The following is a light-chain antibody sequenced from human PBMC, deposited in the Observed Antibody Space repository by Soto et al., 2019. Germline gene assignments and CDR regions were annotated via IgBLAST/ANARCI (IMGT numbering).Light chain of an antibody. CDR1: QTVSSY. J-gene: IGKJ3*01. Sequence: EIVLTQSPPTLSLSPGEKATLSFRAIQTVSSYLGWYPHKPGQAPRLLIYGASTRATGVPARFSGSGSGTEFTLTISSLHSEDFAVYFCQQYNNWPPTFGPGTKVDIK. CDR3: QQYNNWPPT. V-gene: IGKV3-15*01. CDR2: GAS.